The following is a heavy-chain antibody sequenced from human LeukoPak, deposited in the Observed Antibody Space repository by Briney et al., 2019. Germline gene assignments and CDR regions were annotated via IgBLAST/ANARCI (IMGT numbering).Heavy chain of an antibody. CDR3: ARGYYDLLTGHVVTYYFDY. V-gene: IGHV1-69*13. D-gene: IGHD3-9*01. CDR1: GGTFSSYA. Sequence: SVKVSCKASGGTFSSYAISWVRQAPGQGLEWMGGIIPIFGTTNYAQKFQGRVTITADESTSTAYMELSSLRSEDTAVYYCARGYYDLLTGHVVTYYFDYWGQGTLVTVSS. CDR2: IIPIFGTT. J-gene: IGHJ4*02.